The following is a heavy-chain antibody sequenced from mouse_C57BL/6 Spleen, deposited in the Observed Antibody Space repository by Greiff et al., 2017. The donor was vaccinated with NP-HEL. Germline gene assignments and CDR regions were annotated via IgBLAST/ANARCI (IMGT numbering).Heavy chain of an antibody. D-gene: IGHD1-1*01. CDR1: GYTFTSYG. Sequence: VQLQQSGAELARPGASVKLSCKASGYTFTSYGISWVKQRTGQGLEWIGEIYPRSGNTYYNEKFKGKATLTADKSSSTAYMALRSLTSEDSAVYFCARRDYYGSSSSYWYFDVWGTGTTVTVSS. CDR3: ARRDYYGSSSSYWYFDV. CDR2: IYPRSGNT. V-gene: IGHV1-81*01. J-gene: IGHJ1*03.